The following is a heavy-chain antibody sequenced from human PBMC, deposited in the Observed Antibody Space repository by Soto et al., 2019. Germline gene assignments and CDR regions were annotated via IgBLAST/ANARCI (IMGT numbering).Heavy chain of an antibody. CDR2: IIPIFGTA. CDR3: ARGVRSGWDAYWYFDL. V-gene: IGHV1-69*01. D-gene: IGHD6-19*01. Sequence: QVQLVQSGAEVKKPGSSVKVSCKASGGTFSSYAISWVRQAPGQGLEWMGGIIPIFGTANYAQKFQGRVTITADDSPSTAYMDLSSLRSEDTAVYYCARGVRSGWDAYWYFDLWGRGTLVTVSS. J-gene: IGHJ2*01. CDR1: GGTFSSYA.